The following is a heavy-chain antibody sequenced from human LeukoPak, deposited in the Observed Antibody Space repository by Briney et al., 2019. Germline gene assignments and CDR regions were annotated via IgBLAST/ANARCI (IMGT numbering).Heavy chain of an antibody. J-gene: IGHJ6*03. V-gene: IGHV3-21*01. Sequence: GGSLRLSCAASGFTFNNYNMNWVRQAPGKGLEWVSSISSISSSYIYYADSVKGRFTISRDNARNSLYLQMNSLRAEDTAVYYCAREHSGYDFPGRDYYYMDVWGKGTTVTVSS. CDR1: GFTFNNYN. CDR2: ISSISSSYI. CDR3: AREHSGYDFPGRDYYYMDV. D-gene: IGHD5-12*01.